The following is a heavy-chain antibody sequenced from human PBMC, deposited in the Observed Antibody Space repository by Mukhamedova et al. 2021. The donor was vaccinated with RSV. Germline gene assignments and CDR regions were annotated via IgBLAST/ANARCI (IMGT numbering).Heavy chain of an antibody. D-gene: IGHD1-26*01. Sequence: RSKANSYATAYAASVKGRFTISRDDSKNTAYLQMNSLKTEETAVYYCTRRWELSQNYYYGRDVWGQGTTVTVSS. CDR3: TRRWELSQNYYYGRDV. CDR2: RSKANSYAT. J-gene: IGHJ6*02. V-gene: IGHV3-73*01.